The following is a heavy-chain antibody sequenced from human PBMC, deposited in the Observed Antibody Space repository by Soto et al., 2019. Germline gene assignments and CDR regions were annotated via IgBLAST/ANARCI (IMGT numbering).Heavy chain of an antibody. V-gene: IGHV3-11*06. CDR3: ARSGDNYNRLDY. J-gene: IGHJ4*02. D-gene: IGHD1-1*01. CDR2: SSNSGTFS. CDR1: GLTFRDDF. Sequence: GGSLIPSCEGFGLTFRDDFISWIRQAPGKGLEWISYSSNSGTFSRYADSVKGRFSISRDNTKNLLYLQMNSLRAVDTAVYYCARSGDNYNRLDYWGQGT.